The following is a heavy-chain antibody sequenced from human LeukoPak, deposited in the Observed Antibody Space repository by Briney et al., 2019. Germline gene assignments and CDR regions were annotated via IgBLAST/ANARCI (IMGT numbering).Heavy chain of an antibody. CDR2: IYYSGST. Sequence: PSQTLSLTCTVSGASLSSGYYYWSWIRQPPGKGLEWIGHIYYSGSTYYNPSLTSRGTISVDTSKKQLSLKLSSVTAADTAVYYCDRGAGGYSYGTFDYWGQGTLVTVSS. D-gene: IGHD5-18*01. CDR1: GASLSSGYYY. V-gene: IGHV4-30-4*08. CDR3: DRGAGGYSYGTFDY. J-gene: IGHJ4*02.